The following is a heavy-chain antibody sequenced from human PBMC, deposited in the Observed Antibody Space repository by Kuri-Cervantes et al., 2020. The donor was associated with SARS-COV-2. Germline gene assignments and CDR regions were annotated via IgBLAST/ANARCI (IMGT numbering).Heavy chain of an antibody. V-gene: IGHV1-46*01. Sequence: ASVKVSCKASGHTFTSYYMHWVRQAPGQGLEWMGIINPSGGSTSYAQKFQGRVTMTRDTSTSTVYMELSSLRSEDTAVYYCARDLYSNYGYYYYGMDVWGQGTTVTVSS. CDR3: ARDLYSNYGYYYYGMDV. D-gene: IGHD4-11*01. CDR2: INPSGGST. CDR1: GHTFTSYY. J-gene: IGHJ6*02.